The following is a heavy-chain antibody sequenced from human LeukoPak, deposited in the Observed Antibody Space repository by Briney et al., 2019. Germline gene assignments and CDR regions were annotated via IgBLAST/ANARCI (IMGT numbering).Heavy chain of an antibody. V-gene: IGHV4-34*01. D-gene: IGHD3-22*01. Sequence: SETLSLTCTVSGGSFTAFYWSWIRQPPGKGLEWIGEVYHSGTTNYNPSLKSRVTISVDTSKNQFSLKLSSVTAADTAVYYCARHADSSGYFDYWGQGTLVTVSS. J-gene: IGHJ4*02. CDR2: VYHSGTT. CDR3: ARHADSSGYFDY. CDR1: GGSFTAFY.